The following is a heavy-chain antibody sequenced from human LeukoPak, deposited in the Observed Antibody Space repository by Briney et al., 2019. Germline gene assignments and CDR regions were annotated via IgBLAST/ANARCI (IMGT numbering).Heavy chain of an antibody. CDR2: ISGSGGST. CDR3: AKGRDQYYDILTGYYNPPGY. Sequence: GGSLRLSCAASGFTVSSNYMSWVRQAPGKGLEWVSAISGSGGSTYYADSVKGRFTISRDNSKNTLYLQMNSLRAEDTAVYYCAKGRDQYYDILTGYYNPPGYWGQGTLVTVSS. D-gene: IGHD3-9*01. CDR1: GFTVSSNY. V-gene: IGHV3-23*01. J-gene: IGHJ4*02.